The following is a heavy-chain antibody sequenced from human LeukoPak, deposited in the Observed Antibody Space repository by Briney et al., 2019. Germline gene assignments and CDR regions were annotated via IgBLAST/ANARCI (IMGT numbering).Heavy chain of an antibody. D-gene: IGHD3-3*01. CDR3: ARHDFDLPMIYSFFVH. J-gene: IGHJ5*02. Sequence: GASVKVSCKASGYRFTKYYMNRVRQAPGQGLEWMGIMHPTGDSTNYAQKFQGRVTLTRDTSTGTFYMELSSLTSEDTAVYYCARHDFDLPMIYSFFVHWGQGTLVTVSS. CDR2: MHPTGDST. CDR1: GYRFTKYY. V-gene: IGHV1-46*01.